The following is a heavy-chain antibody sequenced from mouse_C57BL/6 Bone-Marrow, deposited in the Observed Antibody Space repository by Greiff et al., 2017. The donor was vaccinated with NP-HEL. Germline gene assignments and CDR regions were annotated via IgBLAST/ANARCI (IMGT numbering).Heavy chain of an antibody. D-gene: IGHD2-2*01. CDR2: ISSGGDYI. J-gene: IGHJ1*03. CDR3: TRDTLLYYGYFYWYFDV. V-gene: IGHV5-9-1*02. CDR1: GFTFSSYA. Sequence: EVKLVESGEGLVKPGGSLKLSCAASGFTFSSYAMSWVRQTPEKRLEWVAYISSGGDYIYYADTVKGRFTISRDNARNTLYLQMSSLKSEDTAMYYCTRDTLLYYGYFYWYFDVWGTGTTVTVSS.